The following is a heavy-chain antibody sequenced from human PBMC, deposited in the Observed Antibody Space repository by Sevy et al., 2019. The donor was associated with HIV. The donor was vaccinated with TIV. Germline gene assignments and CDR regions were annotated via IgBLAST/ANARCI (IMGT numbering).Heavy chain of an antibody. D-gene: IGHD2-15*01. CDR2: VYHRGST. J-gene: IGHJ6*02. CDR3: ARGPLVVSVPGATLTYHIDV. CDR1: GGSITSGGYY. Sequence: SETLSLTCAVSGGSITSGGYYWSWIRQPPGKGLEWIGYVYHRGSTYYNPSLKSRVTISLDASKKQVSLKMNSVTATDTATYFCARGPLVVSVPGATLTYHIDVWGQGTTVTVSS. V-gene: IGHV4-30-2*01.